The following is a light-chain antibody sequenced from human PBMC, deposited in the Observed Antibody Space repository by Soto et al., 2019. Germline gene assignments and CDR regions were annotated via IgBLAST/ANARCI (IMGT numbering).Light chain of an antibody. CDR2: DVS. CDR3: SSYTTRNTLDVV. V-gene: IGLV2-14*03. CDR1: SSDVGGYYF. J-gene: IGLJ2*01. Sequence: QSALTQPASVSGSPGQSITISCTGTSSDVGGYYFVSWYQQYPGKAPKLMIYDVSDWPSGVSPRFSGSKSGNTASLTISGLQAEDEADYYCSSYTTRNTLDVVFGGGTQLTVL.